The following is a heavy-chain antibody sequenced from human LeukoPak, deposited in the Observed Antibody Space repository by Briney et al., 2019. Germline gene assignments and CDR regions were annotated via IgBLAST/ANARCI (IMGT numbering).Heavy chain of an antibody. CDR2: INPSGGST. Sequence: ASVKVSCKASGYTFTSYYMHWVRQAPGQGLEWMGIINPSGGSTSYAQKFQGRVTMTRDMSTSTAYMELRSLRSDDTAVYYCARLWIAVASKLISFDYWGQGTLVTVSS. D-gene: IGHD6-19*01. CDR3: ARLWIAVASKLISFDY. V-gene: IGHV1-46*01. J-gene: IGHJ4*02. CDR1: GYTFTSYY.